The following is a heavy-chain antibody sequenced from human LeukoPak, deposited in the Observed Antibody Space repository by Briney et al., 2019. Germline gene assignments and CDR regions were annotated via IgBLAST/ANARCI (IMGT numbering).Heavy chain of an antibody. CDR1: GFTFSNYG. CDR3: AKGYSYGLDY. V-gene: IGHV3-30*02. J-gene: IGHJ4*02. D-gene: IGHD5-18*01. Sequence: PGGSLRLSCAASGFTFSNYGIHWVRQAPGKGLEWVAFIRYDGSNKDYADSVKGRFTISRDNSKNTLYLQTNSLRTEDTAVYYCAKGYSYGLDYWGQGTLVTVSS. CDR2: IRYDGSNK.